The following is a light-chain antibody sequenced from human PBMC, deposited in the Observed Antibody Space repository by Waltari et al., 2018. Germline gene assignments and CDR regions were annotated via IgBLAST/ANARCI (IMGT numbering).Light chain of an antibody. CDR1: SGHSNYA. J-gene: IGLJ2*01. CDR3: QTWGTGVHVV. Sequence: QVVLTQSPSASASRGASVKLTCTLSSGHSNYALPWHPHQPGKGPRFLMKVHSGGTQFKGDGIPDRFTGSSSGSERYLTISSLQSDDEADYYCQTWGTGVHVVFGGGTKLTVL. V-gene: IGLV4-69*01. CDR2: VHSGGTQ.